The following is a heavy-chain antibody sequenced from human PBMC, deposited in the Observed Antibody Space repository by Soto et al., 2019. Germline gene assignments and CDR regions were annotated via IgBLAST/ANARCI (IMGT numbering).Heavy chain of an antibody. CDR3: APLSVSLSGPYGIHV. V-gene: IGHV4-39*01. D-gene: IGHD2-15*01. J-gene: IGHJ6*02. CDR2: MFYSGLT. CDR1: GHSVSSSDYY. Sequence: SETLSLTCSVSGHSVSSSDYYWAWIRQPPGKGLEWIGSMFYSGLTYYNPSLKSRVTLSVDTSKNQFSVRLNSVTAADTAVYYCAPLSVSLSGPYGIHVWGQGTTVTVSS.